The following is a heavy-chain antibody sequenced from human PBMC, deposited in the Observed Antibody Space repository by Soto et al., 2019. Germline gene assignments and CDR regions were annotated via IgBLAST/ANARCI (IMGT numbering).Heavy chain of an antibody. CDR2: IYYDGSNK. V-gene: IGHV3-33*01. CDR3: ARDSKDDSSGYYAGFDY. D-gene: IGHD3-22*01. J-gene: IGHJ4*02. CDR1: GFTFSSYG. Sequence: QVQLVESGGGVVQPGMSLRLSCAVSGFTFSSYGMNWVRQAPGKGLEWVAAIYYDGSNKYYADSVRGRFTISRDHFKNTLYLHRNSLRAEDTAVYYCARDSKDDSSGYYAGFDYWGQGTLVTVSS.